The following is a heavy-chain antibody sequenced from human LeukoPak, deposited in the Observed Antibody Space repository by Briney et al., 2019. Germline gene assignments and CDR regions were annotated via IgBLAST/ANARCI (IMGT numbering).Heavy chain of an antibody. Sequence: SETLSLTCTVSGGSISGYYWSWIRQPPGKGLEWIGYMYYSGSTNYNPSLKSRLTTSLDTSENQSTLKLSSVTAADTAVYYCAREYSSSSGRRAFDIWGQGTMVTVSS. J-gene: IGHJ3*02. CDR3: AREYSSSSGRRAFDI. D-gene: IGHD6-6*01. CDR1: GGSISGYY. V-gene: IGHV4-59*08. CDR2: MYYSGST.